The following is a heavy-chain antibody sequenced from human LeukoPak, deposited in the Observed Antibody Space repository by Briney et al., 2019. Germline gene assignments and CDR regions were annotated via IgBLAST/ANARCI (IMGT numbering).Heavy chain of an antibody. V-gene: IGHV3-9*01. CDR1: GFTFDDYA. CDR2: ISWNSGSI. CDR3: VKAIGATLPPGDY. J-gene: IGHJ4*02. Sequence: GGSLRLSCAASGFTFDDYAMHWVRQAPGKGLEWVSGISWNSGSIGYADSVKGRFTISRDNAKNSLYLQMNSLRPEDTALYYCVKAIGATLPPGDYWGQGTLVTVSS. D-gene: IGHD2-21*01.